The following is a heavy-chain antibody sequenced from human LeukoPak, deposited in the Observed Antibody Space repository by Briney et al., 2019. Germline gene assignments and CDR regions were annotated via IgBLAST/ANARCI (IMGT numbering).Heavy chain of an antibody. D-gene: IGHD3-10*01. Sequence: PSETLSLTCTVSGGSISTDYWSWIRQPPGKGLDWIGYVSFGGGTNYNPSLKSRVITSADTSKNQFSLKLSSVTAADTAVYYCAREGPLLGAFDIWGQGTMVTVSS. CDR1: GGSISTDY. CDR3: AREGPLLGAFDI. J-gene: IGHJ3*02. CDR2: VSFGGGT. V-gene: IGHV4-59*01.